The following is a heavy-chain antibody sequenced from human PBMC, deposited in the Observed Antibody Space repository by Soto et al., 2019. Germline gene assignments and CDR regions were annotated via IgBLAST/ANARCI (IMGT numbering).Heavy chain of an antibody. D-gene: IGHD2-8*01. CDR3: ARLHCPSPHCVPLDP. V-gene: IGHV4-39*01. J-gene: IGHJ5*02. CDR2: IYYSGTS. Sequence: QLQLQESGPGLVKPSETLSLTCTVSGGSIRDDTYYWGWIRQPPGKGLEWIGSIYYSGTSSYNPSLNTRVTLSVDTSMTQLSLSLSSATAADTPVYYCARLHCPSPHCVPLDPWGQGTLVIVSS. CDR1: GGSIRDDTYY.